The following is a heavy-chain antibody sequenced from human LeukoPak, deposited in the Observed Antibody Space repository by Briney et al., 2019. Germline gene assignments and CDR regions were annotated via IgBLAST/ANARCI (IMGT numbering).Heavy chain of an antibody. D-gene: IGHD6-13*01. CDR1: GFTFNSYN. V-gene: IGHV3-30*18. CDR3: AKDFAAAGTSTDY. J-gene: IGHJ4*02. CDR2: ISYDGSNK. Sequence: GGSLRLSCAASGFTFNSYNIQWVRQAPGKGLEWVAVISYDGSNKYYADSVKGRFTISRDNSKNTLYLQMNSLRAEDTAVYYCAKDFAAAGTSTDYWGQGTLVTVSS.